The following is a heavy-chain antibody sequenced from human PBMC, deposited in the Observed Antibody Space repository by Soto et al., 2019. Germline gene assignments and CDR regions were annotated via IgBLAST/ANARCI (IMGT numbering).Heavy chain of an antibody. CDR2: IYPSDSDT. D-gene: IGHD3-3*01. CDR1: GYSFPNYW. Sequence: GESLKISCKGSGYSFPNYWIAWVRQMPGKGLELMGIIYPSDSDTRYRPSFQGQVTISADKSISSAYLQWSSLRASDTAMYYCERGGVSTRTFDYWGQGTPVTVSS. V-gene: IGHV5-51*01. J-gene: IGHJ4*02. CDR3: ERGGVSTRTFDY.